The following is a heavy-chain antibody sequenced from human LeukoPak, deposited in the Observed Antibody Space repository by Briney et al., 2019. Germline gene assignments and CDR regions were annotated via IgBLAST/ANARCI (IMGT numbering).Heavy chain of an antibody. CDR2: ISWDGGST. CDR1: GFTFDDYA. V-gene: IGHV3-43D*03. J-gene: IGHJ6*03. CDR3: AKDKRVATSNYYYYYMDV. Sequence: GGSLRLSCAASGFTFDDYAMHWVRQAPGKGLEWVSLISWDGGSTYYADSVKGRFTISRDNSKNSLYLQMNSLRAEDTALYYCAKDKRVATSNYYYYYMDVWGKGTTVTVSS. D-gene: IGHD5-12*01.